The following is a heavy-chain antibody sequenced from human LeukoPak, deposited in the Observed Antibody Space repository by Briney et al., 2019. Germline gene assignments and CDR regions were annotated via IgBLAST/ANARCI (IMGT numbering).Heavy chain of an antibody. CDR1: GHTFTCYY. V-gene: IGHV1-2*02. CDR3: ARDARRITMVRGVNGFDP. D-gene: IGHD3-10*01. J-gene: IGHJ5*02. CDR2: INPNSGGT. Sequence: GASVKVSCKASGHTFTCYYMHWVRRAPGQGLEWMGWINPNSGGTNYAQKFQGRVTMTRDTSISTAYMELSRLRSDDTAVYYCARDARRITMVRGVNGFDPWGQGTLVTVSS.